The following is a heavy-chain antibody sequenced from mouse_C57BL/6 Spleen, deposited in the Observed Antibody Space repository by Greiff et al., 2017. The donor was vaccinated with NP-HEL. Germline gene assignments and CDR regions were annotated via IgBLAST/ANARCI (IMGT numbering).Heavy chain of an antibody. D-gene: IGHD1-1*01. V-gene: IGHV1-80*01. J-gene: IGHJ3*01. CDR2: IYPGDGDT. CDR3: AYLDYYGSSPWFAY. Sequence: QVQLQQSGAELVKPGASVKISCKASGYAFSSYWMNWVKQRPGKGLEWIGQIYPGDGDTNYNGKFQGKATLTADKSSSTAYMQLSSLTSEDSAVYFCAYLDYYGSSPWFAYWGQGTLVTVSA. CDR1: GYAFSSYW.